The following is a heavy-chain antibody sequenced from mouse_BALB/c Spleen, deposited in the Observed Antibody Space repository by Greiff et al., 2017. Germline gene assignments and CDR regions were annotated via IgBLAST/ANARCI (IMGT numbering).Heavy chain of an antibody. CDR1: GFTFSDYY. CDR2: ISDGGSYT. V-gene: IGHV5-4*02. D-gene: IGHD2-10*02. J-gene: IGHJ4*01. CDR3: AREYGNPHYYAMDY. Sequence: EVQRVESGGGLVKPGGSLKLSCAASGFTFSDYYMYWVRQTPEKRLEWVATISDGGSYTYYPDSVKGRFTISRDNAKNNLYLQMSSLKSEDTAMYYCAREYGNPHYYAMDYWGQGTSVTVSS.